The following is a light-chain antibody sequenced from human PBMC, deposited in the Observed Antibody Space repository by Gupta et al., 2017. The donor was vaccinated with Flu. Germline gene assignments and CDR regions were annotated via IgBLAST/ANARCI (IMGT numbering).Light chain of an antibody. V-gene: IGKV1-5*03. CDR3: HQYRRYPLT. J-gene: IGKJ5*01. CDR2: FCS. CDR1: PSISHW. Sequence: RVMITCRARPSISHWLTWVQLQPSEGPKLLIYFCSTLHDGVSSMCSSSGSGTEFTLTISRVQPDDAATYFYHQYRRYPLTFGQGTQLEIK.